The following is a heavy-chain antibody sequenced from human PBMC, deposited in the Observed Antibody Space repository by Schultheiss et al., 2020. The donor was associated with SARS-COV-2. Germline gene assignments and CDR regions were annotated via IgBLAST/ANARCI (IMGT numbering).Heavy chain of an antibody. CDR1: GFTFSSYS. CDR3: AKEFGVDLPRVFDY. D-gene: IGHD3-3*01. CDR2: ISYDGSNK. J-gene: IGHJ4*02. V-gene: IGHV3-30*18. Sequence: GESLKISCAASGFTFSSYSMNWVRQAPGKGLEWVAVISYDGSNKYYADSVKGRFTISRDNSKNTLYLQMNSLRAEDTAVYYCAKEFGVDLPRVFDYWGQGTLVTVSS.